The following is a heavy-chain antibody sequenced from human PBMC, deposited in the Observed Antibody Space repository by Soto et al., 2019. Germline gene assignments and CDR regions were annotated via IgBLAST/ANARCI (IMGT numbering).Heavy chain of an antibody. CDR1: GFTFSTYS. J-gene: IGHJ4*02. D-gene: IGHD3-22*01. CDR3: AREIYDDYDSSGFDH. V-gene: IGHV3-48*04. CDR2: ISSSSSTI. Sequence: GGSLRLSCVASGFTFSTYSMNWVRQAPGKGLEWVSYISSSSSTIFYADAVKGRFTISRDNAKNTLSLQMNSLRAEDTAVYYCAREIYDDYDSSGFDHWGQGTLVTVSS.